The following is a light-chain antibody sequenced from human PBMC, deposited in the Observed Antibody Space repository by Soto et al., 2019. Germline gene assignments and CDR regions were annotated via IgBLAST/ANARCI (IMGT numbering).Light chain of an antibody. CDR2: DES. J-gene: IGLJ2*01. Sequence: QSVLTQPPSVSGAPRQRVTISCTGSRSNIGAGYDVHWYQQLPGTAPKLLIYDESYRPSGVPDRFSGSKSGTSASLAITGLQAEDEADYYCQSYDSSLSGVIFGGGTKLTVL. CDR3: QSYDSSLSGVI. V-gene: IGLV1-40*01. CDR1: RSNIGAGYD.